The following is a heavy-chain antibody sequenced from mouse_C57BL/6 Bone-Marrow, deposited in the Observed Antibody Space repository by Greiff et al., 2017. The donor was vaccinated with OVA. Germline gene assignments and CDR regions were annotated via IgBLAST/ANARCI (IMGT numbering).Heavy chain of an antibody. D-gene: IGHD2-2*01. CDR1: GFTFSSYG. Sequence: DVKLQESGGDLVKPGGSLKLSCAASGFTFSSYGMSWVRQTPDKRLEWVATISSGGSYTYYPDSVKGRFTISRDNAKNTLYLQMSSLKSEDTAMYYCARHGYDDDYWGQGTTLTVSS. V-gene: IGHV5-6*02. J-gene: IGHJ2*01. CDR2: ISSGGSYT. CDR3: ARHGYDDDY.